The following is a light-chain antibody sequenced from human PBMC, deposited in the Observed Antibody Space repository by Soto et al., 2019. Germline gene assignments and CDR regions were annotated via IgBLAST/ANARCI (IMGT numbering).Light chain of an antibody. CDR3: QQSYSTPTWT. Sequence: EFVLTQSPGTLSLSPGERATLSCRASQTVRNNYLAWYQQKPGQAPRLLIYGASSRATGIPDRFSGSGSGTDFTLTISSLQPEDFATYYCQQSYSTPTWTFGQGTKVDIK. CDR1: QTVRNNY. CDR2: GAS. V-gene: IGKV3-20*01. J-gene: IGKJ1*01.